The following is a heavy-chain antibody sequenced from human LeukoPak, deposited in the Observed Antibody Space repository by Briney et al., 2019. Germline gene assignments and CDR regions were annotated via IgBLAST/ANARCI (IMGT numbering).Heavy chain of an antibody. CDR2: ISGSGGTGT. CDR1: GFTFSSHA. CDR3: VKDRGGSPFYGMDV. D-gene: IGHD1-26*01. J-gene: IGHJ6*02. Sequence: GGSLRLSCAASGFTFSSHAMSWVRQAPGKGLEWVSTISGSGGTGTYYADSVKGRFTISRDNSKSTLYLPMNSLRAEDTAVYYCVKDRGGSPFYGMDVWGQGTTVTVSS. V-gene: IGHV3-23*01.